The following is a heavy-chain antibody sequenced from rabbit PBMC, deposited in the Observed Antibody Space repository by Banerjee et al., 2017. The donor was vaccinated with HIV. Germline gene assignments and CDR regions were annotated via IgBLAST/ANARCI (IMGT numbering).Heavy chain of an antibody. Sequence: QSLEESGGDLVKPGASLTLTCTASGFSFNSSYWICWVRQAPGKGLEWIACIYGGSSGSTYYASWAKGRFTISKTSPTTVTLQMTSLTAADTATYFCARDAAGSSYDLWGQGTLVTVS. D-gene: IGHD8-1*01. CDR2: IYGGSSGST. CDR3: ARDAAGSSYDL. J-gene: IGHJ3*01. CDR1: GFSFNSSYW. V-gene: IGHV1S40*01.